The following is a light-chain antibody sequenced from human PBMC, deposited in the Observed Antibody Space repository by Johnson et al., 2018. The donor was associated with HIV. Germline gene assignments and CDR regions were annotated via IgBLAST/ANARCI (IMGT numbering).Light chain of an antibody. CDR3: GTWDSSLSAV. V-gene: IGLV1-51*02. CDR2: ENN. Sequence: QSVLTQPPSVSAAPGQKVTISCSGSSSNIGNNYVSWYQQLPGTAPKLLIYENNKRPSGIPDRCSGSKSGTSATLGITGLQTGDEADYYCGTWDSSLSAVFGTGTKVTVL. CDR1: SSNIGNNY. J-gene: IGLJ1*01.